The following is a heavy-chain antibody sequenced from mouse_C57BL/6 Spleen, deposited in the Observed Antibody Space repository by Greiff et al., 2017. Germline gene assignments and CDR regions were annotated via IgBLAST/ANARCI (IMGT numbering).Heavy chain of an antibody. CDR1: GYTFTSYW. D-gene: IGHD1-1*01. V-gene: IGHV1-64*01. CDR3: AREWYRSSYDYLDY. CDR2: IHPNSGST. Sequence: QVQLKQSGAELVKPGASVKLSCKASGYTFTSYWMHWVKQRPGQGLEWIGMIHPNSGSTNYNEKFKSKATLTVDKSSSTAYMQLSSLTSEDSAVYYCAREWYRSSYDYLDYWGQGTTLTVSS. J-gene: IGHJ2*01.